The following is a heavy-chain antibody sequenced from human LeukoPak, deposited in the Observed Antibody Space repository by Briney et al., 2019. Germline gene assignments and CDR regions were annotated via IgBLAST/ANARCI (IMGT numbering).Heavy chain of an antibody. CDR1: GGTFSSYA. CDR3: AKNTYYDGLTV. D-gene: IGHD3-22*01. J-gene: IGHJ3*01. V-gene: IGHV1-69*06. Sequence: GASVKVSCKASGGTFSSYAISWVRQAPGQGLEWMGGIIPIFGTANYAQKFQGRVTITADKSTSTAYMELSSLRSEDTAVYYCAKNTYYDGLTVWGQGTTVTVSS. CDR2: IIPIFGTA.